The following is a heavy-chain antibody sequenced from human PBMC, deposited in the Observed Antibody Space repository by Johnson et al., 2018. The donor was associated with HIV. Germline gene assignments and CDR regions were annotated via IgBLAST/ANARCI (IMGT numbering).Heavy chain of an antibody. CDR2: ISYDGSNK. V-gene: IGHV3-30*04. Sequence: QVQLVESGGGVVQPGGSLRLSCAASGFTFSSYAMHWVRQAPGKGLEWVAVISYDGSNKYYADSVKGRFTISRDNSKNTLHLQMNSLRTEDTAVYYCVRGRISTVVVDLRGGGFDIWGQGTLVTVSS. J-gene: IGHJ3*02. CDR3: VRGRISTVVVDLRGGGFDI. D-gene: IGHD2-2*01. CDR1: GFTFSSYA.